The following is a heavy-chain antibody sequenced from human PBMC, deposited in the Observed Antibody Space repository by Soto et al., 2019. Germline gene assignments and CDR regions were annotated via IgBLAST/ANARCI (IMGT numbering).Heavy chain of an antibody. D-gene: IGHD4-17*01. J-gene: IGHJ6*02. CDR1: GGSISSYY. V-gene: IGHV4-59*01. CDR2: IYYGGST. Sequence: QVQLQESGPGLVKPSETLSLTCTVSGGSISSYYWSWIRQPPGKGLEWIGYIYYGGSTNYNPSLNSRVTISVDTSKTQFSRKLSSVTAADTAVYYCARGTVTTGDYYYYYGMDVWGQGTTVTVSS. CDR3: ARGTVTTGDYYYYYGMDV.